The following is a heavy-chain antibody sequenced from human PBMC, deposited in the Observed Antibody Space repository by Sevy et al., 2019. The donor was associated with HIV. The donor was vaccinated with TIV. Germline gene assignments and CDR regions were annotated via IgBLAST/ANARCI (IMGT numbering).Heavy chain of an antibody. J-gene: IGHJ5*02. CDR1: GYTFSSFD. D-gene: IGHD3-16*01. CDR3: ARYFGGVMAP. V-gene: IGHV1-8*02. Sequence: ASVKVSCKASGYTFSSFDINWVRQATGQGLEWMGWMNPNSGNTGNAQNFQGRVTMTRNTSINTAYLDLSSLRSEDTGVYYCARYFGGVMAPWVQGTRFTVSS. CDR2: MNPNSGNT.